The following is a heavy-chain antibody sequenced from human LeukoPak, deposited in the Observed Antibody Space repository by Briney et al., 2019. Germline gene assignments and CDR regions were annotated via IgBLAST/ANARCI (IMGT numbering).Heavy chain of an antibody. Sequence: GASVKVSCKASGGTFSSYAISWVRQAPGQGLEWMGGIIPIFGTANYAQKFQGRVTITADESTSTAYMELSSLRSEDTAVYYCARDQDYYYGSGSSYYYGMDVWGQGTTVTVSS. CDR1: GGTFSSYA. V-gene: IGHV1-69*01. J-gene: IGHJ6*02. D-gene: IGHD3-10*01. CDR3: ARDQDYYYGSGSSYYYGMDV. CDR2: IIPIFGTA.